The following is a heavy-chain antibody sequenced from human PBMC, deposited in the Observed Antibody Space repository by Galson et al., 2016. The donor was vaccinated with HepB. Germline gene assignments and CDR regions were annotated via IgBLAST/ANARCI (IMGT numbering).Heavy chain of an antibody. CDR3: ARDGADIVSTTLYYYYCMDV. J-gene: IGHJ6*02. V-gene: IGHV7-4-1*02. Sequence: SVKVSCKASGYTSTSYAMNWVRQAPGQGLEWMGGINTNTGDPTYAQGFTGRFVFSLDTSVSTAYLQISSLKAEDTAVYYCARDGADIVSTTLYYYYCMDVWGQGTTVTVSS. CDR2: INTNTGDP. CDR1: GYTSTSYA. D-gene: IGHD5/OR15-5a*01.